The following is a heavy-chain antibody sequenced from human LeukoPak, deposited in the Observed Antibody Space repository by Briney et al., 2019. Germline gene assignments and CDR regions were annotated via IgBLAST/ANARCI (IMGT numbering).Heavy chain of an antibody. J-gene: IGHJ4*02. Sequence: GGSLRLSCAASGFTFSSYAMSWVRQAPGKGLEWVSAISGSGGSTYYADSVKGRFTISRDNSKNTLYLQMNSLRAEGTAVYYCAKDSDIVVVPAAIGYWGQGTLITVSS. D-gene: IGHD2-2*01. CDR2: ISGSGGST. V-gene: IGHV3-23*01. CDR1: GFTFSSYA. CDR3: AKDSDIVVVPAAIGY.